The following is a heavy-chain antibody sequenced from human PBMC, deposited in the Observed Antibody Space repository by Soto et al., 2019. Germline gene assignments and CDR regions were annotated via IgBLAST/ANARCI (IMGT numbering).Heavy chain of an antibody. V-gene: IGHV4-59*01. J-gene: IGHJ4*02. D-gene: IGHD6-19*01. CDR3: ARSRYTSGWWTPPFDY. Sequence: SETLSLTCAVSGGSISSYYLSWIRQPPGKGLEWIGYIYYSGSTNYNPSLKSRVTISVDTSKNRFSLKLTSVTAADTAVYYCARSRYTSGWWTPPFDYWGQGTLVTVSS. CDR2: IYYSGST. CDR1: GGSISSYY.